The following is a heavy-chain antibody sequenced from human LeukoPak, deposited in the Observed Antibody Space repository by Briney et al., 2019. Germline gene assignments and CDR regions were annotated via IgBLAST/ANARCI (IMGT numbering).Heavy chain of an antibody. CDR1: GYTFADYY. V-gene: IGHV1-2*02. Sequence: GASVKVSCKASGYTFADYYIHWVRQAPGQGLEWMGWINPNSGGTNYAQKFQGRVTMTRDTSISTAYMELSRLRSDDTAVYYCARVAVVATPIPTFDYWGQGTLVTVSS. CDR3: ARVAVVATPIPTFDY. D-gene: IGHD5-12*01. J-gene: IGHJ4*02. CDR2: INPNSGGT.